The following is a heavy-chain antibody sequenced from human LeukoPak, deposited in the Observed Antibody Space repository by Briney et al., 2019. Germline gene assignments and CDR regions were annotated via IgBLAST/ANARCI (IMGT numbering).Heavy chain of an antibody. CDR3: ASLYGDYYYGMDV. Sequence: SETLSLTCTVSGGSISSYYWSWIRQPPGKGLEGIGYIYYSVSTNYNPPLKSRVTISVDTSKNQFSLKLSSVTAADTAVYYCASLYGDYYYGMDVWGQGTTVTVSS. V-gene: IGHV4-59*01. D-gene: IGHD4-17*01. CDR1: GGSISSYY. J-gene: IGHJ6*02. CDR2: IYYSVST.